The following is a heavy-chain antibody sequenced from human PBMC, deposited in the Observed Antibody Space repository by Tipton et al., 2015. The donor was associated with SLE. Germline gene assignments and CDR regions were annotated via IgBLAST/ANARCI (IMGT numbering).Heavy chain of an antibody. J-gene: IGHJ1*01. CDR3: AASGGSVGHVQH. CDR1: GFTFSTSA. D-gene: IGHD2-15*01. Sequence: QLVQSGPEVRQPGTSVKVSCKASGFTFSTSALQWVRQGRGQRLEWIGWIVVGSGYTNYAQKFQERVTITRDTSTSTAYMELSSLRSEDTAVYYCAASGGSVGHVQHWDQGTLVTVSS. CDR2: IVVGSGYT. V-gene: IGHV1-58*01.